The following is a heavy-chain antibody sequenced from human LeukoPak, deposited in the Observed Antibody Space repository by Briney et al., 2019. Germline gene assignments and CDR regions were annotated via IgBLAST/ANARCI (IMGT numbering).Heavy chain of an antibody. J-gene: IGHJ4*02. CDR3: ARGSYDILTGYYYYFDY. D-gene: IGHD3-9*01. V-gene: IGHV4-4*07. CDR1: GGSISSYY. Sequence: SETLSLTCTVSGGSISSYYWSWIRQPAGKGLEWIGRIYTSGSTNYNPSLKSRVTISVDTSKNQFSLKLSSVTAADTAVYYCARGSYDILTGYYYYFDYWGQGTLVTVSS. CDR2: IYTSGST.